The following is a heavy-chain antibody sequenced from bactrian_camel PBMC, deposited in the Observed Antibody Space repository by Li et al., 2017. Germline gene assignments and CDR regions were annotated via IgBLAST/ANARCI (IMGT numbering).Heavy chain of an antibody. CDR2: IYTGVGGT. V-gene: IGHV3S54*01. Sequence: VQLVESGGDSVQAGGTLRLSCVASGHTDSIDSLITMGWLRQAPGKEREGVVGIYTGVGGTYTADSVKGRFTISRDNTGNTVYLQMNNLKPEDTAMYYCVADRRYGIRKVLASTVLSFPDSGQGTQVTVS. CDR3: VADRRYGIRKVLASTVLSFPD. CDR1: GHTDSIDSLIT. D-gene: IGHD6*01. J-gene: IGHJ4*01.